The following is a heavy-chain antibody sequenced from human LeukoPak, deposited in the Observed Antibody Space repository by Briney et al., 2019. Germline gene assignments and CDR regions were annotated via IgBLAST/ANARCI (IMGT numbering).Heavy chain of an antibody. CDR1: GFTFSSYG. V-gene: IGHV3-33*01. J-gene: IGHJ4*02. Sequence: GGSLRLSCAASGFTFSSYGMHWVRQAPGKGLEWVAVIWYDGSNKYYADSVKGRFTISRDNSKNTLYLQMNSLRAEDTAVYYCARALNYYYDSSGYCLDYWGQGTLVTASS. D-gene: IGHD3-22*01. CDR3: ARALNYYYDSSGYCLDY. CDR2: IWYDGSNK.